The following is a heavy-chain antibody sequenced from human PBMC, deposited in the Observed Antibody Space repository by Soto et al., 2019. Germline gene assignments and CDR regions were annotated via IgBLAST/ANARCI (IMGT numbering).Heavy chain of an antibody. J-gene: IGHJ6*03. V-gene: IGHV1-3*01. D-gene: IGHD3-3*01. CDR3: ARGGTIFGGARPLYYYYYMDV. Sequence: ASVKVSCKASGYTFTSYAMHWVRQAPGQRLEWMGWINAGNGNTKYSQKFQGRVTITRDTSASTAYMELSSLRSEDTAVYYCARGGTIFGGARPLYYYYYMDVWGKGTTVTVSS. CDR2: INAGNGNT. CDR1: GYTFTSYA.